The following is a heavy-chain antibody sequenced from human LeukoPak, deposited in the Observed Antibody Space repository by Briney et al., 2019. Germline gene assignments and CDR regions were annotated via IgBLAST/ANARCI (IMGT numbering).Heavy chain of an antibody. CDR1: GFTFDDYA. J-gene: IGHJ4*02. Sequence: PGGSLRLSCVASGFTFDDYAMNWVRQAPGKGLEWVSLISWDGGTTSYADSVKGRFAISRDNSKNSLYLQMNSLRLEDTAFYYCTRSRGYAYGFFDYWGQGTLVTVSS. CDR2: ISWDGGTT. D-gene: IGHD5-18*01. V-gene: IGHV3-43D*03. CDR3: TRSRGYAYGFFDY.